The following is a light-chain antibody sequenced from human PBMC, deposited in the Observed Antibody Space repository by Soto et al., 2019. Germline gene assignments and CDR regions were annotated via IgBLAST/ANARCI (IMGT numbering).Light chain of an antibody. CDR1: QSTNSW. Sequence: DIQMTQSPSTLSASVGDRVTITCRASQSTNSWLDGYQQKPGKASKVVIYKASSLESGVPSRFSRSRSGTEFTLTISSLQPDDFAAYSCQQYNSYPITVGQGTRLEI. V-gene: IGKV1-5*03. J-gene: IGKJ5*01. CDR2: KAS. CDR3: QQYNSYPIT.